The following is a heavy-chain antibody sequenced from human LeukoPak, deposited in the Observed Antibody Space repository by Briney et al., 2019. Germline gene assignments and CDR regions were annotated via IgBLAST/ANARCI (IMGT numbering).Heavy chain of an antibody. CDR3: ATNAGRPWGIFDY. CDR1: GGSMSGFY. V-gene: IGHV4-59*01. CDR2: IYYSGST. D-gene: IGHD6-6*01. Sequence: SETLSLTCTVSGGSMSGFYWSWIRQPPGKGLEWIGYIYYSGSTNYNPSLQSRVTISVDTSKNQFSLKLRSVTAADTAVYYCATNAGRPWGIFDYWGQGNLGTVSS. J-gene: IGHJ4*02.